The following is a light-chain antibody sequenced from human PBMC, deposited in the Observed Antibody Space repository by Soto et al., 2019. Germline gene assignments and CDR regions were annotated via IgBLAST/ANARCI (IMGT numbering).Light chain of an antibody. CDR3: QQRASWPYT. Sequence: EIVLTQSPDTLSLSPGEGATLSCRASHDVSVSLVWYRQRPGQSPRLLIHDASIRATGISARFSGSGSGTDFTLTIGSLEPEESALYYCQQRASWPYTSGQGTKVEIK. V-gene: IGKV3-11*01. CDR2: DAS. J-gene: IGKJ2*01. CDR1: HDVSVS.